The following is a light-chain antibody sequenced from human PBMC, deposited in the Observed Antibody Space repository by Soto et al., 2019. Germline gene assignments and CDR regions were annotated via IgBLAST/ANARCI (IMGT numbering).Light chain of an antibody. V-gene: IGKV3-20*01. CDR2: GAS. CDR1: QSVPNNY. CDR3: QYYGNSWS. J-gene: IGKJ1*01. Sequence: EIVMTQSPGTRYLSPGERATLSCRTSQSVPNNYLAWYQHKSGQAPRLLINGASSRATGIPGRFSGSGSGTVFTITISRMEPEDFAVYYCQYYGNSWSFGQGTKVDIK.